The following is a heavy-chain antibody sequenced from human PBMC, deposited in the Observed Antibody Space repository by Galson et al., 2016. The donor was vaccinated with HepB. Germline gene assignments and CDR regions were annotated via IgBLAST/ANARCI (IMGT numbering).Heavy chain of an antibody. V-gene: IGHV1-18*01. CDR3: ARVGAAGGPWFHGGY. CDR1: GYPFTNYG. Sequence: SVKVSCKASGYPFTNYGINWVRQAPGQGLEWRGWISAYNGDTKYAQKVQGRVTLTTDTSTSTAYMELRSLRPDETAVDFCARVGAAGGPWFHGGYWGQGTLVTVSS. J-gene: IGHJ4*02. D-gene: IGHD3-10*01. CDR2: ISAYNGDT.